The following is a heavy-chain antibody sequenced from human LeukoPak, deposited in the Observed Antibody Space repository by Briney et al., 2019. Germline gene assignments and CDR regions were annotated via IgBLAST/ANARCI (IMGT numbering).Heavy chain of an antibody. J-gene: IGHJ4*02. D-gene: IGHD2-2*01. CDR3: AKRACSSTSCYYYFDY. Sequence: PGGSLRLSCAASGFTFSNYWMHWVRQGPGKGLEWVSRINSDGSATRYADSVKGRFTISRDNAKNTLYLQMNSLSAEDTAVYYCAKRACSSTSCYYYFDYWGQGTLVTVSS. CDR1: GFTFSNYW. CDR2: INSDGSAT. V-gene: IGHV3-74*01.